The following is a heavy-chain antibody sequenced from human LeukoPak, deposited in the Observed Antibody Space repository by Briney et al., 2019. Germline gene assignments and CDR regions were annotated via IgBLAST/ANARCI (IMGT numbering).Heavy chain of an antibody. CDR2: ISGSGGST. CDR1: GFTFISYA. J-gene: IGHJ4*02. CDR3: AKGRGHSYGNNDY. D-gene: IGHD5-18*01. V-gene: IGHV3-23*01. Sequence: QAGGSLRVSCAASGFTFISYAMSWVRQAPGKGLEWVSAISGSGGSTYYADSVKGRFTISRDNSKNTLYLQMNSLRAEDTAVYYCAKGRGHSYGNNDYWGQGTLVTVSS.